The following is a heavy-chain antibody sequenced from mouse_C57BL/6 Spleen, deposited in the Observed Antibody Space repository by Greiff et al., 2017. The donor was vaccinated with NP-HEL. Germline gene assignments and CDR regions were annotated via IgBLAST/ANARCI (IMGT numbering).Heavy chain of an antibody. CDR1: GYTFTSYW. D-gene: IGHD1-1*01. CDR3: ARSRYYGSEDWYFDV. Sequence: VQLQQPGAELVMPGASVKLSCKASGYTFTSYWMHWVKQRPGQGLEWIGEIDPSDSYTNYNQKFKGKSTLTVDKSSSTAYMQLSSLTSEDSAVYYCARSRYYGSEDWYFDVWGTGTTVTVSS. J-gene: IGHJ1*03. V-gene: IGHV1-69*01. CDR2: IDPSDSYT.